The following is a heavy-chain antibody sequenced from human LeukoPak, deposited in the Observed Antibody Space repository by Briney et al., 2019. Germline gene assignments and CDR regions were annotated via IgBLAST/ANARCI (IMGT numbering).Heavy chain of an antibody. V-gene: IGHV3-23*01. CDR1: GFTFSNYA. CDR2: ISGSDGTT. CDR3: TKFDS. J-gene: IGHJ4*02. Sequence: GGSLRLSCAASGFTFSNYAISWVRQTPGKGLQWVSVISGSDGTTYYADSVKGRFRISRDNSRNTVYLQMTSLRVEDTAIYYCTKFDSWGPGTVVTVSS.